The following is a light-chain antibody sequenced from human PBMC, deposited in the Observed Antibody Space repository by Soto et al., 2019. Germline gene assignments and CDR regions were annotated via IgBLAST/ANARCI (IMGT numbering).Light chain of an antibody. J-gene: IGKJ5*01. Sequence: DIVMTQSPLSLPVTPGEPASISCRSSQSLLHSNGYNFLDWYLQKPGQSPQLLIYLGSSRSSGVPDRFSGSGSGTDFXLXIXXXXXXXXXTYYCMQGLXTPPNFGQGTRL. V-gene: IGKV2-28*01. CDR3: MQGLXTPPN. CDR1: QSLLHSNGYNF. CDR2: LGS.